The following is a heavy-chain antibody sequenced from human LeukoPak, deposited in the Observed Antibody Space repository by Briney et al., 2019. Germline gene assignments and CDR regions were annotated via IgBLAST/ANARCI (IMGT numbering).Heavy chain of an antibody. V-gene: IGHV3-43*02. CDR2: ISGDGGST. Sequence: PEGSLRLSCAASGFTFDDYAMHWVRQAPGKGLEWVSLISGDGGSTYYADSVKGRFTISRDNSKNSLYLQMNSLRTEDTALYYCATRGYSYALDYWGQGTLVTVSS. CDR1: GFTFDDYA. CDR3: ATRGYSYALDY. D-gene: IGHD5-18*01. J-gene: IGHJ4*02.